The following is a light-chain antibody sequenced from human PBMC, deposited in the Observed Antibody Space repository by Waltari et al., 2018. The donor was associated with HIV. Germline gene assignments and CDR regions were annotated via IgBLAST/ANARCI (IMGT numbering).Light chain of an antibody. Sequence: DIQMTQSPSTLTASVGDRVTITCRASQRISTWLAWYKKKAGKALQLVMYTVYSLESVAPSRFSRRGSETVFTHTVSGVQTDDAATYYWQLYNSYLYSFGQGTKLEIK. J-gene: IGKJ2*03. CDR1: QRISTW. CDR2: TVY. CDR3: QLYNSYLYS. V-gene: IGKV1-5*03.